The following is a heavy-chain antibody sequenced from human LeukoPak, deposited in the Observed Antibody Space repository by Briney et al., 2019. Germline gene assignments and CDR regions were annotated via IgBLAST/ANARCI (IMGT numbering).Heavy chain of an antibody. Sequence: SETRSLTCTVSGGSISSSSYYWGWIRQPPGKGLEWIGSIYYSGSTYYNPSLKSRVTISVDTSKNQFSLKLSSVTAADTAVYYCARGDIVVVVAATFFGSFYFDYWGQGTLVTVSA. V-gene: IGHV4-39*07. CDR1: GGSISSSSYY. CDR2: IYYSGST. D-gene: IGHD2-15*01. J-gene: IGHJ4*02. CDR3: ARGDIVVVVAATFFGSFYFDY.